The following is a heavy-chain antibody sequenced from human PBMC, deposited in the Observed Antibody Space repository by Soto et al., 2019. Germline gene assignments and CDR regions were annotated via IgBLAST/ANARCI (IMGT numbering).Heavy chain of an antibody. Sequence: GGSVRLSCAASGFTFSSYGMHWVRQAPGKGLEWVAVIWYDGSNKYYADSVKGRFTISRDNSKNTLYLQMNSLRAEDTAVYYCARDGGAQGYYYYGMDVWGQGTTVTVSS. J-gene: IGHJ6*02. CDR3: ARDGGAQGYYYYGMDV. D-gene: IGHD3-16*01. V-gene: IGHV3-33*01. CDR1: GFTFSSYG. CDR2: IWYDGSNK.